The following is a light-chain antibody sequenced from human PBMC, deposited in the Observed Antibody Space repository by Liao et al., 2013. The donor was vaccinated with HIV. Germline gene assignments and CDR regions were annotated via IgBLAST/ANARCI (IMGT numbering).Light chain of an antibody. CDR3: QAWDSSNVV. CDR2: QDT. V-gene: IGLV3-1*01. CDR1: KLGDKY. J-gene: IGLJ2*01. Sequence: SYELTQPPSVSVSPGQTASIACSGDKLGDKYTCWYQRKPGQSPVVVIYQDTQRPSGIPERFSGSNSGNTATLTISGAQAMDEADYYCQAWDSSNVVFGGGARLTVL.